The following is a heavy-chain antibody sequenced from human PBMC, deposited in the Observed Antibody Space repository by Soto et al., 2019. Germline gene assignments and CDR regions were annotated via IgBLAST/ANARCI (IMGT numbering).Heavy chain of an antibody. CDR3: VRETQIVTVVVPTPGSPGAFDM. Sequence: GSLRLTGSASGFSFRNYNLHWVRQAPGKGLEWVAVVSHDGVNKHYAESVKGRLSISRDSSRDTLYLQMNSLRPEDTAVYYCVRETQIVTVVVPTPGSPGAFDMWGQGTMVTV. CDR2: VSHDGVNK. V-gene: IGHV3-30-3*01. CDR1: GFSFRNYN. J-gene: IGHJ3*02. D-gene: IGHD2-15*01.